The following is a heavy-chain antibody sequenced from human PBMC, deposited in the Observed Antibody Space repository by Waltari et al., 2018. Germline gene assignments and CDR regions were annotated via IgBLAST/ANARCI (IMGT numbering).Heavy chain of an antibody. V-gene: IGHV1-2*06. J-gene: IGHJ4*02. Sequence: QVQLVQSGAEVKKPGASVKVSCKASGYTFTGYYMHWVRQAPGQGLEWMGRSNPTSGGTNYAQKFQGRVTMTMATSISTAYMELSRLRADDTAVYYCARDLNGEQQPYADYWGQGTLVTVSS. D-gene: IGHD6-13*01. CDR2: SNPTSGGT. CDR3: ARDLNGEQQPYADY. CDR1: GYTFTGYY.